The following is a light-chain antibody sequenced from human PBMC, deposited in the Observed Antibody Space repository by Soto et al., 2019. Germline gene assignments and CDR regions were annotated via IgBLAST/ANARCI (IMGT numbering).Light chain of an antibody. J-gene: IGKJ2*01. CDR3: QQYSSSPAYT. Sequence: EIVLTQSPGTLSLSPGERATLSCRASQSVSSSNLAWYQQKPGQAPRLLISGTSSRSTGIPDRFSGSGSGTDFTLTIIRLEPEDFAVYYCQQYSSSPAYTFGQGTKLEIK. CDR2: GTS. V-gene: IGKV3-20*01. CDR1: QSVSSSN.